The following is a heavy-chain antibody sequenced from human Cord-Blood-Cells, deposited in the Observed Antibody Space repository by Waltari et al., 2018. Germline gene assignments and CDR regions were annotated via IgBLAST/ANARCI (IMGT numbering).Heavy chain of an antibody. D-gene: IGHD3-16*01. J-gene: IGHJ5*02. CDR1: GGSISSSSYY. CDR3: ARHVGSGGVKRTYNWFDP. V-gene: IGHV4-39*07. CDR2: IYYSGST. Sequence: QLQLQESGPGLVKPSETLSLTCTVSGGSISSSSYYWGWIRQPPGKGLEWIGSIYYSGSTYYNPSLKSRGTISVDTSKSQCSLKRISVTAADTAVYYCARHVGSGGVKRTYNWFDPWGQGTLVTVSS.